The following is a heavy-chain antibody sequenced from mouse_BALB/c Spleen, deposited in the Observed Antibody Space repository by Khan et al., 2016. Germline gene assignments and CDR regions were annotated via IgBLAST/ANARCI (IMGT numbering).Heavy chain of an antibody. CDR2: IYPYNGGT. CDR3: ARRDYGSIYYLDY. Sequence: EVQLQESGPELVKPGASVKISCKASGYTFTDYNMHWVRQSHGRSLEWIGYIYPYNGGTGYNQKFRSKATLTVDSSSSTAYMALRGLTSEDSAVYYCARRDYGSIYYLDYWGQGTTLTVSS. D-gene: IGHD1-1*01. J-gene: IGHJ2*01. CDR1: GYTFTDYN. V-gene: IGHV1S29*02.